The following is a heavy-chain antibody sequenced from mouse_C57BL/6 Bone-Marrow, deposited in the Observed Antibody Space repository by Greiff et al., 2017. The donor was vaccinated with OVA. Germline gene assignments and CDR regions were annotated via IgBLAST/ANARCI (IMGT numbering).Heavy chain of an antibody. J-gene: IGHJ4*01. CDR2: ISGGGGNT. CDR3: ARPRGVDY. CDR1: GFTFSSYT. Sequence: EVQRVESGGGLVKPGGSLKLSCAASGFTFSSYTMSWVSQTPEKRLEWVATISGGGGNTYYPDSVKGRFTISRDNAKNTLYLQMSSLRAEDTALYYCARPRGVDYWGQGTSVTVSS. V-gene: IGHV5-9*01.